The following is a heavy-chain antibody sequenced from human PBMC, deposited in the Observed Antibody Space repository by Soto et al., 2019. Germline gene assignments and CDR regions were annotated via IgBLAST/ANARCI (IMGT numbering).Heavy chain of an antibody. CDR2: IYSGGST. CDR3: ARGGPGLAAMDDAFDI. Sequence: GSLRLSCAASGFTVSSNYMSWVRQAPGKGLEWVSVIYSGGSTYYADSVKGRFTISRDNSKNTLYLQMNSLRAEDTAVYYCARGGPGLAAMDDAFDIWGQGTMVTVSS. V-gene: IGHV3-66*01. CDR1: GFTVSSNY. J-gene: IGHJ3*02. D-gene: IGHD2-2*01.